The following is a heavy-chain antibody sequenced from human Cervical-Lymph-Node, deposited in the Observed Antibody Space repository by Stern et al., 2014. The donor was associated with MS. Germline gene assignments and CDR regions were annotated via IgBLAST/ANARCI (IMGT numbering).Heavy chain of an antibody. J-gene: IGHJ4*02. D-gene: IGHD2/OR15-2a*01. CDR2: TYYRSKWYN. CDR1: GDSVSSNTAA. V-gene: IGHV6-1*01. CDR3: ARDLSGFFNY. Sequence: DQLVESGPGLVKPSQTLSLTCSISGDSVSSNTAAWNWIRQSPSRGLEWLGRTYYRSKWYNDYAVSVRSRITINPDTSENQFSLHLNSVTPEDTAVYYCARDLSGFFNYWGQGTLVTVSS.